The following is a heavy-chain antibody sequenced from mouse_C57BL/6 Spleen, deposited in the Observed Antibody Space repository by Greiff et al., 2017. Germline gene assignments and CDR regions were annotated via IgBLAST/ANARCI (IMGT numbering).Heavy chain of an antibody. CDR2: IDPEDGDT. D-gene: IGHD1-1*01. V-gene: IGHV14-1*01. J-gene: IGHJ3*01. Sequence: VQLQQSGAELVRPGASVKLSCTASGFNIKDYYMHWVKQRPEQGLEWIGRIDPEDGDTEYAPKFRGKATMTADTSSNTAYLQLSSLTSEDTAVYYCTPSYDYGSSYGFAYWGQGTLVTVSA. CDR3: TPSYDYGSSYGFAY. CDR1: GFNIKDYY.